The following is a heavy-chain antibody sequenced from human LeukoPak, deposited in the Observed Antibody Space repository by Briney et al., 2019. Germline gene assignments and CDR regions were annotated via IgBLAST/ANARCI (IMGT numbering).Heavy chain of an antibody. CDR2: IYPGDSDI. CDR1: GYSFTSYW. J-gene: IGHJ6*02. Sequence: GESLKIYRQGSGYSFTSYWIAWVRQMPGKGLEWMGIIYPGDSDIRYSPSFQGQVTISVDKSISTAYLQWSSLKALDTAMYYCARLKVGYYSGMDVWGQGTTVTVSS. CDR3: ARLKVGYYSGMDV. V-gene: IGHV5-51*01.